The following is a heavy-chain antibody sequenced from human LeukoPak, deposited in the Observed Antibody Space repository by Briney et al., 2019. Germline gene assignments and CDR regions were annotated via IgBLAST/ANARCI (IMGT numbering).Heavy chain of an antibody. V-gene: IGHV4-31*03. CDR2: IYYSGST. J-gene: IGHJ4*02. CDR1: GGSISSGDYY. Sequence: SETLSLTCTVSGGSISSGDYYWSWIRQHPGKGLEWIGYIYYSGSTYYNPSLKSRVTISVDTSKNQFSLKLSSVTAADTAVYYCARGGHDYGDQYYFDYWGQGTLVTVSS. CDR3: ARGGHDYGDQYYFDY. D-gene: IGHD4-17*01.